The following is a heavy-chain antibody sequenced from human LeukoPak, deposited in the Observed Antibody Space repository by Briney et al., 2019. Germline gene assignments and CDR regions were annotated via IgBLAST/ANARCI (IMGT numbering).Heavy chain of an antibody. Sequence: ASVKVSCKASGYTFTTYNINWVRQAPGQGLEWMGWISGYNGNTNYAQKLQGRVTMTTDTSTSTAYMELSRLRSDDTAVYYCARAGNYLRTLGFDPWGQGTLVTVSS. J-gene: IGHJ5*02. D-gene: IGHD5-24*01. CDR3: ARAGNYLRTLGFDP. CDR1: GYTFTTYN. V-gene: IGHV1-18*01. CDR2: ISGYNGNT.